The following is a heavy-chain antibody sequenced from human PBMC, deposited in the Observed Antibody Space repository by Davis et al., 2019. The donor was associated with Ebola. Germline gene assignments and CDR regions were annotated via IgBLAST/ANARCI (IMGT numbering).Heavy chain of an antibody. CDR1: GGSISSYY. CDR3: ARGGAGFIDYGDYALSY. Sequence: GSLRLSCTVSGGSISSYYWSWIRQPPGKGLEWIGYIYYSGSTNYNPSLKSRVTISVDTSKNQFSLKLSSVTAADTAVYYCARGGAGFIDYGDYALSYWGQGTLVTVSS. J-gene: IGHJ4*02. V-gene: IGHV4-59*01. D-gene: IGHD4-17*01. CDR2: IYYSGST.